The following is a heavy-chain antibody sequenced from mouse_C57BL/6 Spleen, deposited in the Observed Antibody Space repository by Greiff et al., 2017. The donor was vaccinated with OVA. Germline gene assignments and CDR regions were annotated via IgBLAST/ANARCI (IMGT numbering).Heavy chain of an antibody. CDR3: ARHGYDEGFAY. CDR2: ISSGSSTI. Sequence: EVQGVESGGGLVKPGGSLKLSCAASGFTFSDYGMHWVRQAPEKGLEWVAYISSGSSTIYYADTVKGRFTISRDNAKNNLFLQMTSLRSEDTAMYYCARHGYDEGFAYWGQGALVTVSA. CDR1: GFTFSDYG. D-gene: IGHD2-2*01. V-gene: IGHV5-17*01. J-gene: IGHJ3*01.